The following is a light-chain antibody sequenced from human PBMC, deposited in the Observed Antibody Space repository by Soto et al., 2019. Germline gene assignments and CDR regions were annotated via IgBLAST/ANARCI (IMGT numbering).Light chain of an antibody. CDR3: LQLNSYPLT. CDR2: AAS. Sequence: DIQLTQSPSFLSASVGDRVTITCRASQGISSYLAWYQQKPGKAPKLLIYAASTLQSGVPSRFSGSGSGTEFTLAIRSMQPEEFATYYCLQLNSYPLTFGGGTKVEIK. CDR1: QGISSY. J-gene: IGKJ4*01. V-gene: IGKV1-9*01.